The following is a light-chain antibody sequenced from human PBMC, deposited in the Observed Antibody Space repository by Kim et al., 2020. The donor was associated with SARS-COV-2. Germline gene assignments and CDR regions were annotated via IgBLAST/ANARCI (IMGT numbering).Light chain of an antibody. CDR1: SSDVGGYNY. CDR2: DVS. CDR3: CSYAGSYTYV. J-gene: IGLJ1*01. Sequence: PSVPISCTGTSSDVGGYNYVSWYQQHPGKAPKLMIYDVSKRPSGVPDRFSGSKSGNTASLTISGLQAEDEADYYCCSYAGSYTYVFGTGTKVTVL. V-gene: IGLV2-11*01.